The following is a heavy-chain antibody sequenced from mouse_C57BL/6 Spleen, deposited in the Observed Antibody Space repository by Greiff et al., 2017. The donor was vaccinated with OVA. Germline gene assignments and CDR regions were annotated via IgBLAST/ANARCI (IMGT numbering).Heavy chain of an antibody. J-gene: IGHJ2*01. CDR3: TGTAQATDY. V-gene: IGHV1-15*01. CDR1: GYTFTDYE. CDR2: IDPETGGT. D-gene: IGHD3-2*02. Sequence: QVQLQQSGAELVRPGASVTLSCKASGYTFTDYEMRWVKQTPVHGLEWIGAIDPETGGTAYNQKFKGKAILTADKSSSTAYMELRSLTSEDSAVYYCTGTAQATDYWGQGTTLTVSS.